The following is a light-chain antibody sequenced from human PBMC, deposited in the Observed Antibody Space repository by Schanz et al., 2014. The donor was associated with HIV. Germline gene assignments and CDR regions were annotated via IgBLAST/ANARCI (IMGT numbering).Light chain of an antibody. V-gene: IGKV1-5*03. Sequence: DIQMTQSPSTLSASIGDAVTITCRASHYISSWLAWYQQRPGQAPNLLIYRASTLATGVSSRFSGSGSGTEFTLTISSLQPDDFATYYCLQYHAYPWTFGQGTNV. J-gene: IGKJ1*01. CDR2: RAS. CDR1: HYISSW. CDR3: LQYHAYPWT.